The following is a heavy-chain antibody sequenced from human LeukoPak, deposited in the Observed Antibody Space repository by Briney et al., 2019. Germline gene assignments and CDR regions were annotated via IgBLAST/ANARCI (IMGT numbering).Heavy chain of an antibody. CDR1: GGSISSSSYY. J-gene: IGHJ4*02. Sequence: PSDTVSLTCTVSGGSISSSSYYWGWIRQPPGKGLEWIGSIYYSGSTYYNPSLKSRVTISVDTSKNQFSLKLSSVTAADTAVYYCARWKVIIGGYSYGQAGGYFDYWGQGTLVTVSS. V-gene: IGHV4-39*01. CDR3: ARWKVIIGGYSYGQAGGYFDY. CDR2: IYYSGST. D-gene: IGHD5-18*01.